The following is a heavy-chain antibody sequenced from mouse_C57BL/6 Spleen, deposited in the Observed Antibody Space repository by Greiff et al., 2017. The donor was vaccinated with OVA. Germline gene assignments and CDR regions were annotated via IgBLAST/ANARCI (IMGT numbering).Heavy chain of an antibody. CDR1: GFTFSSYT. CDR2: ISGGGGNT. J-gene: IGHJ1*03. D-gene: IGHD1-1*01. V-gene: IGHV5-9*01. CDR3: ARQGFTTVVARYFDV. Sequence: EVKLMESGGGLVKPGGSLKLSCAASGFTFSSYTMSWVRQTPEKRLEWVATISGGGGNTYYPDSVKGRFTISRDNAKNTLYLQMSSLRSEDTALYYCARQGFTTVVARYFDVWGTGTTVTVSS.